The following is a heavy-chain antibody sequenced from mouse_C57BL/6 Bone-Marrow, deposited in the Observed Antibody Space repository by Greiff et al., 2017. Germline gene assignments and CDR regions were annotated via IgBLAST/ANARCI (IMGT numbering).Heavy chain of an antibody. CDR2: IDPSDSYT. Sequence: VQLQQPGAELVRPGTSVKLSCKASGYTFTSYWMHWVKQRPGQGLEWIGVIDPSDSYTNYNQKFKGKATLTVDTSSSTAYMQLSSLTSEDSAVYYCARSYYSWYCDVWGTGTTVTVSS. J-gene: IGHJ1*03. V-gene: IGHV1-59*01. CDR1: GYTFTSYW. D-gene: IGHD2-10*01. CDR3: ARSYYSWYCDV.